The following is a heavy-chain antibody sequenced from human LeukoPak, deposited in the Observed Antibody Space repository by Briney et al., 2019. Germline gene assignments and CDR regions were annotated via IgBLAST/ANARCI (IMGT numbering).Heavy chain of an antibody. Sequence: GRSLRLSCAASGFTFSSYGMHWVRQAPGKGLEWVAVIWYDGSNKYYADSVKGRFTISRDNSKNTLYLQMNSLRAEDTAVYYCARDIGYSYGYVGLWFDPWGQGTLVTVSS. J-gene: IGHJ5*02. D-gene: IGHD5-18*01. CDR3: ARDIGYSYGYVGLWFDP. V-gene: IGHV3-33*01. CDR2: IWYDGSNK. CDR1: GFTFSSYG.